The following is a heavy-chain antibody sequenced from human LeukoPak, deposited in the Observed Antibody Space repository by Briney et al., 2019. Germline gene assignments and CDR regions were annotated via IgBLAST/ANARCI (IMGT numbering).Heavy chain of an antibody. D-gene: IGHD6-19*01. CDR1: GYTFTSYG. Sequence: ASVKVSCKAAGYTFTSYGISWVRQAPGQGLEWMGWISAYNGNTNYAQKLQGRVTMTTDTSTSTAYMELRSLRSDDTAVYYCARKRVSGWYQGYYYYYMDVWGKGTTVTISS. CDR3: ARKRVSGWYQGYYYYYMDV. J-gene: IGHJ6*03. V-gene: IGHV1-18*01. CDR2: ISAYNGNT.